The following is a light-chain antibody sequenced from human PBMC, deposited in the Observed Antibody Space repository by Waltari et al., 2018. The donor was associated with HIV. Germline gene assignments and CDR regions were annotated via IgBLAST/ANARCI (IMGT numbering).Light chain of an antibody. CDR3: QQYYNWPRT. CDR2: GAS. CDR1: QSVSSN. J-gene: IGKJ1*01. Sequence: EIVLTQSPATLSVSPGERTPLSCRASQSVSSNLAWYQQQPGQAPRLLIYGASTRATGIPAKFSGSGSGTEFTLTISSLQSEDFAVYYCQQYYNWPRTFGQGTKVEIK. V-gene: IGKV3-15*01.